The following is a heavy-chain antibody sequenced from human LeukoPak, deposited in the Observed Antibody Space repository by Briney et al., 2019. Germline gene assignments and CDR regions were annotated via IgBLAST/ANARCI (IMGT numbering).Heavy chain of an antibody. V-gene: IGHV1-69*13. CDR3: ARVQSPPTNWFDL. CDR2: IIPIFGTA. D-gene: IGHD5-24*01. J-gene: IGHJ5*02. CDR1: GGTFSSYA. Sequence: GASVKVSCKASGGTFSSYAISWVRQAPGQGLEWMGGIIPIFGTANYAQKFQGRVTITADESTSTAYMELSSLRSEDTAVYYCARVQSPPTNWFDLWGQGTLVTVSS.